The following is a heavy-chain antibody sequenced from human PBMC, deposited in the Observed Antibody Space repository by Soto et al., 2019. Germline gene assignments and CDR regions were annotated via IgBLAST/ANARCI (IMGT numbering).Heavy chain of an antibody. V-gene: IGHV2-5*01. CDR2: IYWNDDK. Sequence: QITLKESGPTLVNPTQTLTLTCTFSGFSLSTNGVGVGWIRQPPGKALEWLAIIYWNDDKRYSPSLKSRLTIAKNTSKNQVGLTVTSMDTVDTGTYYCARSISGYCSGDSCLNWFDPWGQGTLVTVSS. D-gene: IGHD2-15*01. CDR1: GFSLSTNGVG. J-gene: IGHJ5*02. CDR3: ARSISGYCSGDSCLNWFDP.